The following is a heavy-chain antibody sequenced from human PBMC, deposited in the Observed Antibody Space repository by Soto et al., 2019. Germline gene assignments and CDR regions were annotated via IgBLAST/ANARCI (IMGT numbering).Heavy chain of an antibody. D-gene: IGHD3-10*01. CDR3: ARYSPELWFGELSWFDP. Sequence: PSETLSLTCTVSGGSISSSSYYWGWIRQSPGKGLEWIGSIYYSGSTYYNPSLKSRVTISVDTSKNQFSLKLSSVTAADTAVYYCARYSPELWFGELSWFDPWGQGTLVTVSS. CDR1: GGSISSSSYY. CDR2: IYYSGST. J-gene: IGHJ5*02. V-gene: IGHV4-39*01.